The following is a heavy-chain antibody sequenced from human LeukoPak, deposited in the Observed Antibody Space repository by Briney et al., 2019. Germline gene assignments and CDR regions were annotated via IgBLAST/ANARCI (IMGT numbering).Heavy chain of an antibody. V-gene: IGHV3-30*04. D-gene: IGHD3-22*01. Sequence: PGGSLRLSCAASGFTFDNYAMHWVRQAPGKGLEWVSLISCDGSNYYYEDSVKGRFTISRDNSKNTLFLQMNSLRVEDAALYYCARGDSYYYDSSDLPHAFDVWGQGTMVTVSS. CDR3: ARGDSYYYDSSDLPHAFDV. J-gene: IGHJ3*01. CDR1: GFTFDNYA. CDR2: ISCDGSNY.